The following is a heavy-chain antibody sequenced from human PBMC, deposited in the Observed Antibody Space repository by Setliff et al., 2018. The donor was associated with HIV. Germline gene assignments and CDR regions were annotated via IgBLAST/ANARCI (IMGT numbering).Heavy chain of an antibody. CDR3: ARTRGDYYYYYGMDV. J-gene: IGHJ6*02. Sequence: GSLRLSCAASGFTFSSYSMNWVRQAPGKGLEWVSSISSSSSYIYYADSVKGRFTISRDNAKNSLYLQMNSLRAEDTAVYYCARTRGDYYYYYGMDVWGQGTTVTVSS. CDR1: GFTFSSYS. V-gene: IGHV3-21*01. D-gene: IGHD3-10*01. CDR2: ISSSSSYI.